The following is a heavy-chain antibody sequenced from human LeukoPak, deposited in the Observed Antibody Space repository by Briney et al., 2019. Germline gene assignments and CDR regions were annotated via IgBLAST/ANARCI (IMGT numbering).Heavy chain of an antibody. Sequence: ASVKVSCKVSGYTLTELSMHWVRQAPGKGLEWMGGFHPEDNVTINAQSFQGRVTMTEDTSTNTAYMELNSLRSEDTAVYYCATDRLNYDILTGYNSRPSWDALDIWGQGTMVTVSS. CDR3: ATDRLNYDILTGYNSRPSWDALDI. D-gene: IGHD3-9*01. V-gene: IGHV1-24*01. CDR2: FHPEDNVT. J-gene: IGHJ3*02. CDR1: GYTLTELS.